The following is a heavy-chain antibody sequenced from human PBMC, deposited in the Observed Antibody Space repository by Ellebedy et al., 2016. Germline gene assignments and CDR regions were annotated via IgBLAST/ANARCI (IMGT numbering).Heavy chain of an antibody. CDR2: IYYSGST. J-gene: IGHJ4*02. CDR3: ARDLRGYGDYYFDY. CDR1: GGSFSYY. D-gene: IGHD4-17*01. Sequence: SETLSLTCTVSGGSFSYYWSWIRQSPGKGLEWIGYIYYSGSTKYNPSLKSRVTMSVDTSKSQFSLRLSSVTGADTAMYYSARDLRGYGDYYFDYWGQGTLVTVSS. V-gene: IGHV4-59*01.